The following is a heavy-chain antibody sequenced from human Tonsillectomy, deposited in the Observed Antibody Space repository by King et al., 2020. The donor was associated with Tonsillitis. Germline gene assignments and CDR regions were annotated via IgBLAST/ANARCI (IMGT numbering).Heavy chain of an antibody. D-gene: IGHD2-2*01. CDR2: ISWNGGGI. J-gene: IGHJ4*02. Sequence: VQLVESGGGLVQPGGSLRLSCAASGFSFDDYGMHWVRQAPGKGLEWVSTISWNGGGIGHADSVKGRFTISRDNANNSLYLQMNSLRADDTALYFCTKDISFGSPAGYFDYWGQGTLLTVSS. CDR1: GFSFDDYG. V-gene: IGHV3-9*01. CDR3: TKDISFGSPAGYFDY.